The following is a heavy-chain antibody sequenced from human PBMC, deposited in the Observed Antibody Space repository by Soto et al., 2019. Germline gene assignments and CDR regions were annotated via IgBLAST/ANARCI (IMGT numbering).Heavy chain of an antibody. V-gene: IGHV1-69*13. D-gene: IGHD3-22*01. CDR2: IIPIFGTA. J-gene: IGHJ6*02. Sequence: SVKVSCKASGGTFSSYAISWVRQAPGQGLEWMGGIIPIFGTANYAQKFQGRVTITADESTSTAYMELSSLRSEDTAVYYCARGGEFYYDSSGYTYYYCYGMDVWGQGTTVTVSS. CDR3: ARGGEFYYDSSGYTYYYCYGMDV. CDR1: GGTFSSYA.